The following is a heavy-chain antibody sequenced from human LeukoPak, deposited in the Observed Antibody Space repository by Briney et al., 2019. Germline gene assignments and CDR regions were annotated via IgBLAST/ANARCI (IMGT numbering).Heavy chain of an antibody. CDR2: IYYSGST. D-gene: IGHD3-10*01. Sequence: PSETLSLTCTVSGGSISSSSYYWGWIRQPPGNGLEWIGSIYYSGSTYYNPSLKSRVTISVDTSKNQFSLKLSSVTAADTAVYYCAMGYYGSGSYYNVAIDYWGQGTLVTVSS. V-gene: IGHV4-39*07. CDR1: GGSISSSSYY. J-gene: IGHJ4*02. CDR3: AMGYYGSGSYYNVAIDY.